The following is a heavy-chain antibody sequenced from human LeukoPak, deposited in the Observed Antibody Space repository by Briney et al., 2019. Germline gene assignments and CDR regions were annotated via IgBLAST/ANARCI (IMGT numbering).Heavy chain of an antibody. CDR3: ARDHYHYYYYMDV. J-gene: IGHJ6*03. CDR1: GFTFSSYG. V-gene: IGHV3-33*01. CDR2: IWYDGSNK. Sequence: GGSLRLSCAASGFTFSSYGMHWVRQAPGKGLEWVAVIWYDGSNKYYADSVKGRFTISRDNSKNTLYLQMNSLRAEDTAVYYCARDHYHYYYYMDVWGKGTTVTVSS.